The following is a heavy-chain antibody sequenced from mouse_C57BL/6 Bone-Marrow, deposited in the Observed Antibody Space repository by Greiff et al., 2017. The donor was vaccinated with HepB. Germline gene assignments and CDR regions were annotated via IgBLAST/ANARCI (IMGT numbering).Heavy chain of an antibody. Sequence: VQLQQPGAELVKPGASVKLSCKASGYTFTSYWMHWVKQRPGQGLEWIGNINPSNGGTNYNEKFKSKATLTVDKSSSTAYMQLSSLTSEDSAVYYCARFIYDGYYVFYWGQGTTLTVSS. V-gene: IGHV1-53*01. J-gene: IGHJ2*01. D-gene: IGHD2-3*01. CDR3: ARFIYDGYYVFY. CDR1: GYTFTSYW. CDR2: INPSNGGT.